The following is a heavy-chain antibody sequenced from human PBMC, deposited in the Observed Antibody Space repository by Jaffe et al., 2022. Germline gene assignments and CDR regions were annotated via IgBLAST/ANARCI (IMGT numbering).Heavy chain of an antibody. CDR3: AGDTVGWLRPSPHL. CDR1: GFTFTDSA. CDR2: INWNSVSI. Sequence: EVQLVESGGGLVQPGRSLRLSCAASGFTFTDSAMHWVRQAPGKGLEWVSGINWNSVSIAYADSVKGRFTISRDNAKNALYLQMNSLRPEDTALYYCAGDTVGWLRPSPHLWGQGTMVTVSS. J-gene: IGHJ3*01. V-gene: IGHV3-9*01. D-gene: IGHD5-12*01.